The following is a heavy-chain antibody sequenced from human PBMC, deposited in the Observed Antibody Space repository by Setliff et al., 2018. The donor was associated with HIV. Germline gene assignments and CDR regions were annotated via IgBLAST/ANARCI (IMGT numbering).Heavy chain of an antibody. CDR2: INWSGDLT. V-gene: IGHV3-43D*04. Sequence: GASLKISCAASGFSFGECAMHWVRQAPGKGLEWVTVINWSGDLTYYTDSVKGRFTISRDNSKNSLYLQMNSLRPEDTALYYCARWDPMWAFDLWGPGTMVTVSS. CDR1: GFSFGECA. J-gene: IGHJ3*01. CDR3: ARWDPMWAFDL. D-gene: IGHD1-26*01.